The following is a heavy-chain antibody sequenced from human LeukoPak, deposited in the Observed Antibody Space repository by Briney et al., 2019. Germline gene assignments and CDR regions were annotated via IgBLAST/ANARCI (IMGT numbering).Heavy chain of an antibody. CDR3: AKDNRRHYTSGPNPDSLH. CDR1: GFTFSTYG. D-gene: IGHD6-19*01. J-gene: IGHJ4*02. CDR2: ISYDGSIK. Sequence: GGSLRLSCVASGFTFSTYGMHWVRQAPGKGLEWVAVISYDGSIKLYADSVKGRFTISRDNAKNSLYLQMNSLRVEDTAFYYCAKDNRRHYTSGPNPDSLHWGQGALVTVSS. V-gene: IGHV3-30*18.